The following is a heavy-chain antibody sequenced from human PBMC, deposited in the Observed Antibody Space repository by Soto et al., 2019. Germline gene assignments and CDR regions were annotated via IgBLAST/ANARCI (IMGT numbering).Heavy chain of an antibody. Sequence: GGSLRLSCAASGFTVSSNYMSWVRQAPGKGLEWVSVIYSGGSTYYADSVKGRFTISRDNSKNTLYLQMNSLRAEDTAVYYCASVTIFGVVPDAFDICGQGTMVTVSS. V-gene: IGHV3-53*01. D-gene: IGHD3-3*01. CDR3: ASVTIFGVVPDAFDI. J-gene: IGHJ3*02. CDR1: GFTVSSNY. CDR2: IYSGGST.